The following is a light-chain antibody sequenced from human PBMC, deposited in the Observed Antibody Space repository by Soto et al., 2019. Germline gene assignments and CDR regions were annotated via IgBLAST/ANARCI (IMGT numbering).Light chain of an antibody. J-gene: IGLJ1*01. V-gene: IGLV1-44*01. Sequence: QSVLTQPPSASGTPGQRVTISCSGSSSNIGSSSVNWYQQLPGTAPKLLIYNNNQWPSGVPDRFSGSKSGTSASLAINGLQSEDEADYYCAAWDVSLNGLYVFGTGTKLTVL. CDR3: AAWDVSLNGLYV. CDR2: NNN. CDR1: SSNIGSSS.